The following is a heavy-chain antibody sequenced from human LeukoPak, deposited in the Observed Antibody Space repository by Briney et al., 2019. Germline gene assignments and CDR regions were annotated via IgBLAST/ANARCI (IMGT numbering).Heavy chain of an antibody. CDR3: ARAGNNWNYALDY. V-gene: IGHV3-11*04. CDR2: ISSSGNTI. Sequence: PGGSLRLSCAASGFTFNDYYMSWIRQAPGKGLEWVSYISSSGNTIYYADSVKGRFTISRDNAKNSLYLQMNSLRAEDTAVYFCARAGNNWNYALDYWGQGTLVTVSS. D-gene: IGHD1-7*01. J-gene: IGHJ4*02. CDR1: GFTFNDYY.